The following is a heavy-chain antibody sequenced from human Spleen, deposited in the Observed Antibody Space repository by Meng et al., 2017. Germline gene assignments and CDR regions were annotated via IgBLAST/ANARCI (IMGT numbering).Heavy chain of an antibody. J-gene: IGHJ5*02. CDR1: GYTFTSYL. CDR2: INPSGGST. CDR3: FSSPTGGGNWFDP. D-gene: IGHD1-14*01. Sequence: PLLQSGPEVKQPGASVDVSCKAFGYTFTSYLRHWGRQAPGQGLEWMGIINPSGGSTSYAQKFQGRVTMTRDTSTSTVYMELSSLRSEDTAVYYCFSSPTGGGNWFDPWGQGTLVTVSS. V-gene: IGHV1-46*01.